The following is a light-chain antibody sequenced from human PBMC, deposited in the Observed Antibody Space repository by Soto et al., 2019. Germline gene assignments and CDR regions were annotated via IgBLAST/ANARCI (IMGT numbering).Light chain of an antibody. CDR3: QHYNSYSEA. CDR2: KAS. Sequence: IQMNHSTSTLSASLAPRVGISCRASQSISNWLAWYQQKPGKAPKLLIYKASTLKSGVPSRFSGSGSGTEFTLTISSLQPDDFATYYCQHYNSYSEAFGQGTKVDIK. J-gene: IGKJ1*01. CDR1: QSISNW. V-gene: IGKV1-5*03.